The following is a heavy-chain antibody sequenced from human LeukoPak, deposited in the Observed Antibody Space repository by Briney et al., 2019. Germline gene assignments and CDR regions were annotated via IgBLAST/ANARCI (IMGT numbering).Heavy chain of an antibody. V-gene: IGHV4-38-2*02. CDR3: AGMITVTIDPYYYYYYMDV. CDR2: IYHSGST. J-gene: IGHJ6*03. CDR1: GYSISSGYY. D-gene: IGHD4-17*01. Sequence: SETLSLNCTVSGYSISSGYYWGWIRQPPGKGLEWIGSIYHSGSTYYNPSLKSRVTISVDTSKNQFSLKLSSVTAADTAVYYCAGMITVTIDPYYYYYYMDVWGKGTTVTVSS.